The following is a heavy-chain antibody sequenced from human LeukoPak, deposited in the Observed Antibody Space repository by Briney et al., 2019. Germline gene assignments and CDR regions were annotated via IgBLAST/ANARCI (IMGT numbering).Heavy chain of an antibody. CDR1: RFTFSGDT. CDR2: ISSGSSAI. CDR3: ARASSGLYFDY. J-gene: IGHJ4*02. D-gene: IGHD3-22*01. V-gene: IGHV3-48*02. Sequence: PGGSLRLSCAASRFTFSGDTMNWVRQAPGKGLERVSYISSGSSAIYYADSVKGRFTISRDNGRNALYLQMNSLRDDDTAVYYCARASSGLYFDYWGQGTLVTVSS.